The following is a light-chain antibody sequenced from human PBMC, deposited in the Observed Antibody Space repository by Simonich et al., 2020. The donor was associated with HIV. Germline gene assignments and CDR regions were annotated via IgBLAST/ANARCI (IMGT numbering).Light chain of an antibody. Sequence: EIVLTQSPGTLSLSPGERITLSCRASQSVSSSYLAWYQQKPGLAPRLLIYGASSRATGIPDRFSGSGSGTDFTLTISRLEPEYFAVYYCQQYGSSPYTFGQGTKLEIK. V-gene: IGKV3-20*01. CDR1: QSVSSSY. CDR2: GAS. CDR3: QQYGSSPYT. J-gene: IGKJ2*01.